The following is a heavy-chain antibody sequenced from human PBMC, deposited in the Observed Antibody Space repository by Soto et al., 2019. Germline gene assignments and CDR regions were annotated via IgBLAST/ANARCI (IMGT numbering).Heavy chain of an antibody. J-gene: IGHJ6*02. CDR3: AREEVSRPNTYHGLDV. CDR1: GFTFNTYT. V-gene: IGHV3-21*01. CDR2: ISSRSIYI. Sequence: EVQLVESGGGLVKPGGSLRLSCAASGFTFNTYTMNWVRQAPGKGLEWVSSISSRSIYIYYADSVTGRFTISRDDDRNSLYLQMNSLRAEDTAVYYCAREEVSRPNTYHGLDVWGQGTTVTVSS.